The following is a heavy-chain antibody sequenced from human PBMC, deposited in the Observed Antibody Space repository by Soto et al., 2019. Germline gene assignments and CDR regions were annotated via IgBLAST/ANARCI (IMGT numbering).Heavy chain of an antibody. V-gene: IGHV3-23*01. D-gene: IGHD3-22*01. CDR2: ISGSGDGT. J-gene: IGHJ6*02. CDR1: GFTVNSHV. CDR3: TRSRGFGGMDV. Sequence: GSLRLSCAASGFTVNSHVMSWVRQAPGKGLEWVSSISGSGDGTYYGDSVKGRFTISRDSSSSTVYLEMKNLRGEDTAVYFCTRSRGFGGMDVWGQGTTVTVSS.